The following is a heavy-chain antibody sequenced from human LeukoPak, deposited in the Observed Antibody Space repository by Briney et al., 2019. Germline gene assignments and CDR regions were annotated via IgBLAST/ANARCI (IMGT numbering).Heavy chain of an antibody. V-gene: IGHV1-2*02. CDR2: INPNSGGT. J-gene: IGHJ1*01. D-gene: IGHD3-22*01. CDR3: ARSFGPYYYDSSGMRWGFQH. Sequence: GASVKVSCKASGYTFTGYYMHWVRQAPGQGLEWMRWINPNSGGTNYAQKFQGRVTMTRDTSISTAYMELSRLRSDDTAVYYCARSFGPYYYDSSGMRWGFQHWGQGTLVTVSS. CDR1: GYTFTGYY.